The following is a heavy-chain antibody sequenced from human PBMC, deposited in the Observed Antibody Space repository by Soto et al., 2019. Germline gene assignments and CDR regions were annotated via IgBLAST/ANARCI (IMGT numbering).Heavy chain of an antibody. CDR2: IFSNDEK. CDR3: AVSAGWFDP. J-gene: IGHJ5*02. Sequence: QVTLKEFGPVLVKPTETLTLTCNVSGFSLSNAKVGVSWIRQPPGKALEWLAHIFSNDEKSYSTSLKSRLTISKDSSKSQVVLTMTNVDPVDTATYYCAVSAGWFDPWGQGTLVIVSS. CDR1: GFSLSNAKVG. V-gene: IGHV2-26*01.